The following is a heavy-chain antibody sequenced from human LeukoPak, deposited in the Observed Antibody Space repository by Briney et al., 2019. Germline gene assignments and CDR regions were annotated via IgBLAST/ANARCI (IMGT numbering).Heavy chain of an antibody. CDR3: ARGHSGSSSKKNYYYYGMDV. V-gene: IGHV1-46*01. J-gene: IGHJ6*02. CDR2: INPSGGST. CDR1: GYTFTSYY. Sequence: ASVKVSCKASGYTFTSYYMHWVRQAPGQGLEWMGIINPSGGSTSYAQKFQGRVTMTRDTSTSTVYMELSSLRSEDTAVYYCARGHSGSSSKKNYYYYGMDVWGRGTTVTVSS. D-gene: IGHD1-26*01.